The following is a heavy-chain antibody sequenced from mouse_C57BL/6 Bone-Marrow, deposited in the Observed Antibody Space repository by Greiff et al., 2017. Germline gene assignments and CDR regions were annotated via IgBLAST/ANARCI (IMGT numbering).Heavy chain of an antibody. J-gene: IGHJ2*01. CDR2: IDPEDGET. CDR3: TRSLIYYGTNY. CDR1: GFNIQDYY. D-gene: IGHD1-1*01. Sequence: VQLQQSGAELVKPGASVKLSCTASGFNIQDYYIHWVKQRTEQGLEWIGRIDPEDGETKYAPKFQDKATITADPSSNTAYLQLSSLTSEDPAVYYCTRSLIYYGTNYWGQGTTLTVSS. V-gene: IGHV14-2*01.